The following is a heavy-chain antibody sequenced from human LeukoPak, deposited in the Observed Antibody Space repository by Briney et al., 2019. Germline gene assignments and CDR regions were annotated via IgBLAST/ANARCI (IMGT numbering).Heavy chain of an antibody. CDR2: ISAYHGNT. CDR3: ARQYGGSSSGGY. CDR1: GYCFTDFY. J-gene: IGHJ4*02. V-gene: IGHV1-18*03. Sequence: ASVQVPCKPSGYCFTDFYIHWVRQAPGQGLEWMGWISAYHGNTTSAQKLRGRVTMTTTTSTTTAYRELRRLRSDDMAVYDCARQYGGSSSGGYWGQGTLVTVSS. D-gene: IGHD4-23*01.